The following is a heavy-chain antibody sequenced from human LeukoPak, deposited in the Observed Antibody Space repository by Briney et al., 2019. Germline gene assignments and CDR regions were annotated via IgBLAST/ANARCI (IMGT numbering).Heavy chain of an antibody. CDR2: ISYDGSNK. CDR1: GFTFSSYG. V-gene: IGHV3-30*03. D-gene: IGHD4-17*01. CDR3: ARGARDYGDYGGYFDY. J-gene: IGHJ4*02. Sequence: GRSLRLSCAASGFTFSSYGMHWVRQAPGKGLEWVAVISYDGSNKYYADSVKGRFTISRDNSKNTLYLQMNSLRAEDTAVYYCARGARDYGDYGGYFDYWGQGTLVTVSS.